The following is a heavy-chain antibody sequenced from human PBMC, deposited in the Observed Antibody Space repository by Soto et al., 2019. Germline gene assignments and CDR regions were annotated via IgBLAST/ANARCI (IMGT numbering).Heavy chain of an antibody. CDR2: IYYSGST. CDR1: GGSISSYY. V-gene: IGHV4-59*01. D-gene: IGHD6-13*01. J-gene: IGHJ4*02. CDR3: ARAHSSSWRHLAY. Sequence: KTSETLSLTCTVSGGSISSYYWSWIRQPPGKGLEWIGYIYYSGSTNYNPSLKSRVTISVDTSKNQFSLKLSSVTAADTAVYYCARAHSSSWRHLAYWGQGTLVTVSS.